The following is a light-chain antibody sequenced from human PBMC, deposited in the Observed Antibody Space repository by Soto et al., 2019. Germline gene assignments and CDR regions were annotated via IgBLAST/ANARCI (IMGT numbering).Light chain of an antibody. V-gene: IGKV3-15*01. Sequence: EIVMTQSPATLSVSPGERASLSCRASQSVGSNLAWYQQTAGQAPRLLIYGASTRATGIPARFSGSGSGTEFTLTISSLQYEDFAVYSCQQYTNWPYTFGQGTKLEIK. J-gene: IGKJ2*01. CDR2: GAS. CDR3: QQYTNWPYT. CDR1: QSVGSN.